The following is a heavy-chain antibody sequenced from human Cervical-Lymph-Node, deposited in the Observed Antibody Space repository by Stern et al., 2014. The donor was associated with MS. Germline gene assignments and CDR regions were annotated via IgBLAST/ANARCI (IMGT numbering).Heavy chain of an antibody. D-gene: IGHD6-19*01. CDR2: IYISGST. CDR1: GGSISSGGHY. Sequence: QVQLQESGPGLVKPSQTLSLTCTVSGGSISSGGHYWSWIRQAAGKGLEWIGRIYISGSTHYNPSLKSRVTISLDTSKTRFPRTLTSVTAADTAVYFCAREGYARYNSGWYDAWGQGTLVTVSS. J-gene: IGHJ5*02. CDR3: AREGYARYNSGWYDA. V-gene: IGHV4-61*02.